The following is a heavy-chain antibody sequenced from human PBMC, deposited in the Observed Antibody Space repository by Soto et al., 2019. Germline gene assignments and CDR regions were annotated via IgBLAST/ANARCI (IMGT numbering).Heavy chain of an antibody. D-gene: IGHD2-15*01. V-gene: IGHV4-39*01. CDR3: AKVVVGATSHSDFDS. J-gene: IGHJ4*02. Sequence: SETLSLTCTVSGGSIANNNYFWGWVRQPPGKGLEWIGSAAYSGGTYKDPSLKSRVTVSVDTSKNQFSLKLTSVTAADTAVYYCAKVVVGATSHSDFDSWGQGTLVTVSS. CDR1: GGSIANNNYF. CDR2: AAYSGGT.